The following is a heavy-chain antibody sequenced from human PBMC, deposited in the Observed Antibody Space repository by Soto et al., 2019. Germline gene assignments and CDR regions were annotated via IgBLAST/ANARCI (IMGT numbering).Heavy chain of an antibody. D-gene: IGHD6-19*01. CDR3: AKDWGSSGWFNWFDP. V-gene: IGHV3-30*18. J-gene: IGHJ5*02. CDR1: GFTLSSTG. CDR2: ISYDGSNT. Sequence: QVQLVESGGGVVQPRRSLRLSCVASGFTLSSTGMHWVRQAPGKGLERVAMISYDGSNTFYADSVKGRFTISRDNSWNTLYLQMDSLRPEDTSVYYCAKDWGSSGWFNWFDPWGQGTLVTVSS.